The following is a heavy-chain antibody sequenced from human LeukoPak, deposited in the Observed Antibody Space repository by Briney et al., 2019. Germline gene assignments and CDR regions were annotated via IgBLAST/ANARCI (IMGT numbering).Heavy chain of an antibody. Sequence: SETLSLTCAVYGGSFSGYYWSWIRQPPGKGLEWIGEINHSGSTNYDPSLKSRVTISVDTSKNQFSLKLSSVTAADTAVYYCARGIPNFPRFWAWSVNYYMDVWGKGTTVTVSS. CDR2: INHSGST. D-gene: IGHD3/OR15-3a*01. CDR1: GGSFSGYY. V-gene: IGHV4-34*01. CDR3: ARGIPNFPRFWAWSVNYYMDV. J-gene: IGHJ6*03.